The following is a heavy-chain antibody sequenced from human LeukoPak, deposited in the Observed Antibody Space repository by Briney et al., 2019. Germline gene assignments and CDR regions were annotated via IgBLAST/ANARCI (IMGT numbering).Heavy chain of an antibody. D-gene: IGHD2-2*01. V-gene: IGHV1-24*01. Sequence: ASVKVSCKVSGYTLTELSMHWVRQAPGKGLEWMGGFDPEDGETIYAQKFQGRVTMTGDTSTDTAYMELSSLTSDDTAVYYCASVPPYRPTTRCHAPFDHWGQGTLVTVSS. CDR3: ASVPPYRPTTRCHAPFDH. CDR1: GYTLTELS. J-gene: IGHJ5*02. CDR2: FDPEDGET.